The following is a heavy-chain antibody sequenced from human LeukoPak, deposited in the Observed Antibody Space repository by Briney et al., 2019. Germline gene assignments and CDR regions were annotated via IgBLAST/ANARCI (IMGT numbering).Heavy chain of an antibody. CDR2: IHYSGST. D-gene: IGHD5-18*01. CDR1: GGSISNYY. Sequence: SETLSLTCTVSGGSISNYYWSWIRQPPGKGLEWIGYIHYSGSTNYNPSLKSRVTISVDTSKNQFSLKLNSVTAADTAVYYCARLNERYNYGYGRYNWFDPWGQGTLVTVSS. V-gene: IGHV4-59*01. CDR3: ARLNERYNYGYGRYNWFDP. J-gene: IGHJ5*02.